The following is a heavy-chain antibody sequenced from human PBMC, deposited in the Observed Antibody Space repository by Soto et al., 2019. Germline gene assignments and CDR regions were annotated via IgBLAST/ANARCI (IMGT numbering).Heavy chain of an antibody. D-gene: IGHD3-22*01. CDR1: GFTFSSYA. CDR2: ISYDGSNK. CDR3: ARTTMIVVVLAY. J-gene: IGHJ4*02. V-gene: IGHV3-30-3*01. Sequence: PGGSLRLSCAASGFTFSSYAMHWVRQAPGKGLEWVAVISYDGSNKYYADSVKGRFTISRDNSKNTLYLQMNSLRAEDTAVYYCARTTMIVVVLAYWGQGTLVTVSS.